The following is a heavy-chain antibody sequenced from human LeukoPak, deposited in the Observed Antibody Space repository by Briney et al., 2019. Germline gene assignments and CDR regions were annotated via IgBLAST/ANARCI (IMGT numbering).Heavy chain of an antibody. CDR3: ARVDTGTTPRIYYYGMDV. Sequence: ASVKVSCKASGYTFTSYGISWVRQAPGQGLEWMGWISAYNGNTNYAQKLQGRVTMTTDTSTSTAYMELRGLRSDDTAVYYCARVDTGTTPRIYYYGMDVWGQGTRSPSP. D-gene: IGHD1-1*01. V-gene: IGHV1-18*01. J-gene: IGHJ6*02. CDR2: ISAYNGNT. CDR1: GYTFTSYG.